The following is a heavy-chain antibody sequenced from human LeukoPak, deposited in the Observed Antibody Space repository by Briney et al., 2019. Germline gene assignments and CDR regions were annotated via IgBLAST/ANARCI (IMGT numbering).Heavy chain of an antibody. CDR2: IIPILGIA. J-gene: IGHJ4*02. D-gene: IGHD4-17*01. Sequence: ASVEVSCKASGGTFSSYAISWVRQAPGQGLEWMGRIIPILGIANYAQKFQGRVTITADKSTSTAYMELSSLRSEDTAVYCCARDDYYDSARRDYWGQGTLVTVSS. CDR3: ARDDYYDSARRDY. CDR1: GGTFSSYA. V-gene: IGHV1-69*04.